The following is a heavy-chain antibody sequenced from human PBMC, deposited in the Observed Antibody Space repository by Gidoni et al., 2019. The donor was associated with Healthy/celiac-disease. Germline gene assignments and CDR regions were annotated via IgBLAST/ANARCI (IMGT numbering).Heavy chain of an antibody. CDR3: ARGEPPPSFGIAAAGTDY. CDR1: GFTFSSYE. J-gene: IGHJ4*02. D-gene: IGHD6-13*01. V-gene: IGHV3-48*03. Sequence: EVQLVESGGGLVQPGGSLRLSCAASGFTFSSYEMNWVRQAPGKGLEWVSYISSSGSTIYYADSVKGRFTISRDNAKNSLYLQMNSLRAEDTAVYYCARGEPPPSFGIAAAGTDYWGQGTLVTVSS. CDR2: ISSSGSTI.